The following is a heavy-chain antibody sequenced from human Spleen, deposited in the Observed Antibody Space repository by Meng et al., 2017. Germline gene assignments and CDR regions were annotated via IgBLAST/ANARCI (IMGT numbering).Heavy chain of an antibody. CDR1: GFTFSSYS. D-gene: IGHD3-22*01. CDR3: AKKGSSGYSVAIHYGLDV. J-gene: IGHJ6*02. V-gene: IGHV3-48*01. Sequence: GGSLRLSCAASGFTFSSYSMNWVRQAPGKGLECISYISSSGETIYYADSVKGRFTISRDNSKNTLYLQMNSLRAEDTAVYYCAKKGSSGYSVAIHYGLDVWGQGTTVTVS. CDR2: ISSSGETI.